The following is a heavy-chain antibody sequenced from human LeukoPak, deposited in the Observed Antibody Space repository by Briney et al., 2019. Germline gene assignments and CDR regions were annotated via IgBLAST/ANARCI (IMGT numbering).Heavy chain of an antibody. CDR3: ARAVVDHYGMDV. V-gene: IGHV4-59*01. CDR2: IYYSGST. D-gene: IGHD2-15*01. CDR1: GGSISSYY. J-gene: IGHJ6*02. Sequence: SETLSLTCTVSGGSISSYYWSWIRQPPGKGLEWIGYIYYSGSTNYNPSLKSRVTISVDTSKNQFSLKLSSVTAADTAVYYCARAVVDHYGMDVWGQGTTVTVSS.